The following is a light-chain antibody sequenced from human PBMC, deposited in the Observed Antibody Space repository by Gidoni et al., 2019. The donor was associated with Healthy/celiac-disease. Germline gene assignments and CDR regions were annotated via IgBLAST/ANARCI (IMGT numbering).Light chain of an antibody. J-gene: IGKJ1*01. CDR3: QQYGSSLWT. CDR2: GAS. Sequence: ESVLTQSPGTLSLSPGERATLSCRASRSVSSSYLAWYQQKPGQAPRLLIYGASSRATGIPDRFSGSGSGTDFTLTISRLEPEDFAVYYCQQYGSSLWTFGHGTKVEIK. CDR1: RSVSSSY. V-gene: IGKV3-20*01.